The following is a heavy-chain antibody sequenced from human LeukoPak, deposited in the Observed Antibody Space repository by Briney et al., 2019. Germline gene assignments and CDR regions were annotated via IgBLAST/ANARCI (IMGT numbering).Heavy chain of an antibody. V-gene: IGHV3-73*01. CDR1: GFXFSGSA. D-gene: IGHD3-22*01. J-gene: IGHJ4*02. CDR3: TTMVYYYDSSGYYPFDY. CDR2: IRSKANSYAT. Sequence: PGGSLKLSCAASGFXFSGSAMHWVRQASGKGLEWVGRIRSKANSYATAYAASVKGRFTISRDDSKNTAYLQMNSLKTEDTAVYYCTTMVYYYDSSGYYPFDYWGQGTLVTVSS.